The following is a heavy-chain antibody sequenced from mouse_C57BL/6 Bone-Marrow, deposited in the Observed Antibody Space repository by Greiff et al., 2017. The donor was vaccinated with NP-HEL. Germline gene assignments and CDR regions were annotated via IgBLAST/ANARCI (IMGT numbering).Heavy chain of an antibody. CDR2: IYPSDSET. J-gene: IGHJ1*03. CDR3: ARRLRFRYEWYFDV. V-gene: IGHV1-61*01. CDR1: GYTFTSYW. Sequence: QVQLQQPGAELVRPGSSVKLSCKASGYTFTSYWMDWVKQRPGQGLEWIGNIYPSDSETHYNQKFKDKATLTVDKSSSTAYMQLSSLTSEDSAVYYCARRLRFRYEWYFDVWGTGTTVTVSS. D-gene: IGHD1-1*01.